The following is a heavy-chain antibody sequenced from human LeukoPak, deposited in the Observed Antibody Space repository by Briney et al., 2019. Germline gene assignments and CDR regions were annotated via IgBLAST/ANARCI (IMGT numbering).Heavy chain of an antibody. J-gene: IGHJ4*02. V-gene: IGHV1-69*13. CDR1: GGTFSSYA. Sequence: SVKVSCKASGGTFSSYAISWVRQAPGQGLEWMGGIIPIFGTANYAHKFQGRVTISADESTSTAYMERSSPRSEDTAVYYCARVPSLYSGYDFVYWGQGTLVTVSS. CDR3: ARVPSLYSGYDFVY. CDR2: IIPIFGTA. D-gene: IGHD5-12*01.